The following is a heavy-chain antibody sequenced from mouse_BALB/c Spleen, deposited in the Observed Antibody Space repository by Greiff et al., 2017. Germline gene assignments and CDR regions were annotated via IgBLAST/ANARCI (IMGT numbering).Heavy chain of an antibody. J-gene: IGHJ2*01. D-gene: IGHD4-1*01. CDR2: INPSNGGT. CDR3: TRDWDY. Sequence: VKLMESGAELVKPGASVKLSCKASGYTFTSYYMYWVKQRPGQGLEWIGEINPSNGGTNFNEKFKSKATLTVDKSSITAYMQLSSLTSEDSAVYYCTRDWDYWGQGTTLTVSS. CDR1: GYTFTSYY. V-gene: IGHV1S81*02.